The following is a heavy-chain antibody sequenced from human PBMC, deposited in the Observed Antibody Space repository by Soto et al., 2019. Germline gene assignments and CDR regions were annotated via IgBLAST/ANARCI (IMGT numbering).Heavy chain of an antibody. CDR2: ISGSGDTP. CDR3: AKEGTSGLYYFDY. Sequence: GGSLRLSCAPSGFTFSNYAISWVRQAPGKGLEWVSIISGSGDTPYYADSVKGRFTISRDNSRNTLYLQMNSLRAGDSAKYYCAKEGTSGLYYFDYWGPGTLVTVSS. J-gene: IGHJ4*02. D-gene: IGHD6-19*01. CDR1: GFTFSNYA. V-gene: IGHV3-23*01.